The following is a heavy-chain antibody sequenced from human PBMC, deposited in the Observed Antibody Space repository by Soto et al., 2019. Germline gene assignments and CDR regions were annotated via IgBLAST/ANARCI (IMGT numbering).Heavy chain of an antibody. Sequence: QVQLVQSGAEVKKPGSSVKVSCKASGGTFSSYAISWVRQAPGQGLEWMGGIIPIFGTANYAQKFQGRVTXXAXEXXSTAYMERSSLRSEVTAVYYCARHIGVTLEDPFDYWGQGTLVTVSS. CDR2: IIPIFGTA. J-gene: IGHJ4*02. D-gene: IGHD2-21*01. CDR1: GGTFSSYA. CDR3: ARHIGVTLEDPFDY. V-gene: IGHV1-69*12.